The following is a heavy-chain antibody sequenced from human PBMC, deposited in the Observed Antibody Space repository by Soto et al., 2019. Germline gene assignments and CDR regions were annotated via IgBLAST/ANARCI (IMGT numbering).Heavy chain of an antibody. CDR3: ARDVENGKLWYFQH. D-gene: IGHD1-26*01. J-gene: IGHJ1*01. V-gene: IGHV3-21*01. CDR1: GFTFRLYS. Sequence: PEGSLRLSCAASGFTFRLYSLNWVRQAPGKGLEWVSSISDNGKYIYYADSVKGRFTISRDNAKNSLYLQMNSLRAEDTAVYYCARDVENGKLWYFQHWGQGTLVTVSS. CDR2: ISDNGKYI.